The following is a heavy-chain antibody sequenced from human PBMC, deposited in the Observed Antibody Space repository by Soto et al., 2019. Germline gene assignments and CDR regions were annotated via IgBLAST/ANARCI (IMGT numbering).Heavy chain of an antibody. CDR1: GGSISSSSYY. CDR2: IYYSGST. CDR3: ASYPYVNFDY. D-gene: IGHD3-16*01. V-gene: IGHV4-39*01. J-gene: IGHJ4*02. Sequence: SETLSLTCTVSGGSISSSSYYWGWIRQPPGKGLEWIGSIYYSGSTYYNPSLKSRVTISVDTSKNQFSLKLSSVTAADTAVYYCASYPYVNFDYWGQGTLVTVSS.